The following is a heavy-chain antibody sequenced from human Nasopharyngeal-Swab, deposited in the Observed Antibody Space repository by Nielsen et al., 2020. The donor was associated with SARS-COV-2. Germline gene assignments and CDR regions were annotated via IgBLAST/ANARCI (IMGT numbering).Heavy chain of an antibody. J-gene: IGHJ4*02. V-gene: IGHV4-59*01. Sequence: IRQAPGKGLEWIGYIYYSGSTNYNPSLKSRVTISVDTSKNQFSLKLSSVTAADTAVYYCARGGGSSSWVDYWGQGTLVTVSS. CDR3: ARGGGSSSWVDY. CDR2: IYYSGST. D-gene: IGHD6-13*01.